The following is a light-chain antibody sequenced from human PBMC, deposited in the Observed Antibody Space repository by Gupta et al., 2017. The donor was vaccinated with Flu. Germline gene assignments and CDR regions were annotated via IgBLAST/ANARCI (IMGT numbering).Light chain of an antibody. CDR1: SSDVGGYNY. Sequence: SALTQPASVSGSPGQSITLSCTGSSSDVGGYNYVSWYQQHPGKAPKLMIYEVSNRPSGVSDRFSGSRSGNTASLTISGLQAEDEAEYYCSSYTTSSTWVFGGGTKLTVL. J-gene: IGLJ3*02. CDR3: SSYTTSSTWV. CDR2: EVS. V-gene: IGLV2-14*01.